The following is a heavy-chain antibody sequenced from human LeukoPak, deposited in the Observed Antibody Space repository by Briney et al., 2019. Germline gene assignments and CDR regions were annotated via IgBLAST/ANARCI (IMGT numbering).Heavy chain of an antibody. V-gene: IGHV3-30*02. Sequence: AGGSLRLSCEASGFTFRSYGVHWVRQAPGKGLEWVAFIRYDGNNKYYADSVKGRFTISRDNAKNSLYLQMNSLRAEDTAVYYCARDPRVVVTAMLRGNYYMDVWGKGTTVTVSS. CDR3: ARDPRVVVTAMLRGNYYMDV. CDR1: GFTFRSYG. J-gene: IGHJ6*03. CDR2: IRYDGNNK. D-gene: IGHD2-21*02.